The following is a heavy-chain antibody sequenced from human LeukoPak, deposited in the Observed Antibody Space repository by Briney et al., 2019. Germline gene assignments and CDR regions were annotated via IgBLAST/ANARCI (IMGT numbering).Heavy chain of an antibody. Sequence: PSETLSLTCSVSDGSINSYYWNWIRRPPGKGLEWIGYIYYNGNTNYSPSLMSRVTMSVDTSKNLFSLKVSSVTAADTAVYYCARGRSNYYGMDVWGQGTTVTVSS. J-gene: IGHJ6*02. D-gene: IGHD1-26*01. CDR3: ARGRSNYYGMDV. CDR2: IYYNGNT. CDR1: DGSINSYY. V-gene: IGHV4-59*01.